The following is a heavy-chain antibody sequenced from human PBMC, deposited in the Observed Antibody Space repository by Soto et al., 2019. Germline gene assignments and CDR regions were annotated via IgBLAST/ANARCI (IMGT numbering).Heavy chain of an antibody. CDR2: ISAYNGNT. D-gene: IGHD2-2*01. J-gene: IGHJ4*02. Sequence: QVQLVQSGAEVKKPGASVKVSCKASGYTFTSYGISWVRQAPGQGLEWMGWISAYNGNTNYAQKLQDRVTMTTDTSTSTAYMELRSLTSDDTAVYYCASSGYCSSTSCYRPYDYWGQGTLVTVSS. CDR1: GYTFTSYG. CDR3: ASSGYCSSTSCYRPYDY. V-gene: IGHV1-18*01.